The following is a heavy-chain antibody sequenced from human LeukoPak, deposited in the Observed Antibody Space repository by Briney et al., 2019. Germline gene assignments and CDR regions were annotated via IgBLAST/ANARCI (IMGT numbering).Heavy chain of an antibody. CDR1: GLPFSNYA. V-gene: IGHV3-30*04. CDR2: ISFDGSDK. J-gene: IGHJ4*02. Sequence: GRSLTASCVASGLPFSNYAVRWVRQAPSKGLEWVAAISFDGSDKLYADSVKGRFTLSRDNSKNTVLLQMNSLSPEDTAVYYCARDRSYSFLDYWGQGTLVTVSS. D-gene: IGHD5-18*01. CDR3: ARDRSYSFLDY.